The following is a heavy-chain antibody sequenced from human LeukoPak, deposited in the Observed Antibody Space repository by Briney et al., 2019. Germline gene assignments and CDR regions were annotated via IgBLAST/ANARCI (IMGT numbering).Heavy chain of an antibody. CDR1: GFTFISYG. CDR3: AKGPGWELPLWYYSMDV. J-gene: IGHJ6*02. Sequence: GGSLRLSCAASGFTFISYGMHWVRQAPGKGLEWVAVISYDGNNKYYADSVKGRFIISRDNSESALYLQMKTLRAEDTAVYFCAKGPGWELPLWYYSMDVWGQGTTVTVSS. V-gene: IGHV3-30*18. D-gene: IGHD4-23*01. CDR2: ISYDGNNK.